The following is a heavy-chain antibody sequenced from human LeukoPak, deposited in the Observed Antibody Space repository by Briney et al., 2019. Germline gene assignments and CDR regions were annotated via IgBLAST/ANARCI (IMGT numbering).Heavy chain of an antibody. CDR3: ARGFGERALDAFDI. Sequence: QPGGSLRLSCASSGFTFSSYAMSWVRQAPGKGLEWVSTIGGTGVRTYYADSVKGRFTISRDNAKNSLYLQMNSLRAEDTAVYYCARGFGERALDAFDIWGQGTMVTVSS. D-gene: IGHD3-10*01. J-gene: IGHJ3*02. CDR1: GFTFSSYA. CDR2: IGGTGVRT. V-gene: IGHV3-23*01.